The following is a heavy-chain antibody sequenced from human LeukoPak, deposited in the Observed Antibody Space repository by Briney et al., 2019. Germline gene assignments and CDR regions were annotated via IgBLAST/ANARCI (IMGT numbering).Heavy chain of an antibody. CDR3: ARDLSGIAGYTYGRGIDY. J-gene: IGHJ4*02. Sequence: GGSLRLSCATSGFTFDDSGMSWVRQAPGKGLEWVSGINWNGGSTGYADSVKGRFTISRDNAKTSLYLQMNSLRAEDTAVYYCARDLSGIAGYTYGRGIDYWGQGTLVTVSS. V-gene: IGHV3-20*04. D-gene: IGHD5-18*01. CDR2: INWNGGST. CDR1: GFTFDDSG.